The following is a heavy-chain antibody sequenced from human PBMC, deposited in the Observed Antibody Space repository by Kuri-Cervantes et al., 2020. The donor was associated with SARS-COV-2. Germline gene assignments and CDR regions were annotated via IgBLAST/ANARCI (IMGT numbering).Heavy chain of an antibody. J-gene: IGHJ4*02. V-gene: IGHV4-34*01. D-gene: IGHD3-22*01. CDR3: ARAGYYDSSGYYLYYFDY. CDR1: GGSFSGYY. CDR2: INHSGST. Sequence: SETLSLTCAVYGGSFSGYYWSWIRQPPGKGLEWIGEINHSGSTNYNPSLKSRVTISVDTSKNQFSLKLSSVTAADTAVYYCARAGYYDSSGYYLYYFDYWGQGTLVTVSS.